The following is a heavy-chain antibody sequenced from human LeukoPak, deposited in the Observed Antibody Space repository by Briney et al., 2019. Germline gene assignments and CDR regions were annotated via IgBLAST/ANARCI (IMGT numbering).Heavy chain of an antibody. CDR2: INPNSGGT. J-gene: IGHJ5*02. CDR1: GYTFTGYY. Sequence: ASVKVSCKASGYTFTGYYMHWVRQAPGQGLEWMGWINPNSGGTNYAQKFQGRATMTRDTSISTAYMELSRLRSDDTAVYYCARDPSDCSSTSCYDNWFDPWGQGTLVTVSS. CDR3: ARDPSDCSSTSCYDNWFDP. D-gene: IGHD2-2*01. V-gene: IGHV1-2*02.